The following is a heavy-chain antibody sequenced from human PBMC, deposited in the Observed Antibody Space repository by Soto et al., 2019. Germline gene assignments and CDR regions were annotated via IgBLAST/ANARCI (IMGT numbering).Heavy chain of an antibody. D-gene: IGHD6-13*01. Sequence: EVQLVESGGGLVQPGGSLRLSCAASGFTFSDYSMNWVRQAPGKGLEGVSYIRSSGNTIYYADSVRGRFTSSRDSAENSLYLQMNSLRVEDTAVYYCAREGSSRSYYYDYWGQGTLVTVSS. V-gene: IGHV3-48*01. J-gene: IGHJ4*02. CDR1: GFTFSDYS. CDR3: AREGSSRSYYYDY. CDR2: IRSSGNTI.